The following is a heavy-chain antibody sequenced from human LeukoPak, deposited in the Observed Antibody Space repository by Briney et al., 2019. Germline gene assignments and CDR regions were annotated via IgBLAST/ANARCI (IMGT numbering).Heavy chain of an antibody. CDR3: ARGNYGGNNYYYYHMDV. J-gene: IGHJ6*03. CDR2: INHSGGT. D-gene: IGHD4-23*01. Sequence: SETLSLTCTVSGGSISTSGYYWSWIRQPPGKGLEWLGYINHSGGTYYNPSLKSRVAISGDRSKNQFSLKLSSVTAADTAVYYCARGNYGGNNYYYYHMDVWGKGTTVTVSS. V-gene: IGHV4-30-2*01. CDR1: GGSISTSGYY.